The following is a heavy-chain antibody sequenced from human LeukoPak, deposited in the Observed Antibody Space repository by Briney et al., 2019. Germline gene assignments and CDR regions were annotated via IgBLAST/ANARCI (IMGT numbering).Heavy chain of an antibody. CDR1: GGTFSSYA. V-gene: IGHV1-69*13. Sequence: SVKVSCKSSGGTFSSYAIIWVRQAPGQGLEWMGGIIPIFGTANYAQKFQGRVTITADESTSTAYMELSSLRSEDTAVYYCASSYSGSHPIDYWGQGTLVTVSS. J-gene: IGHJ4*02. D-gene: IGHD1-26*01. CDR3: ASSYSGSHPIDY. CDR2: IIPIFGTA.